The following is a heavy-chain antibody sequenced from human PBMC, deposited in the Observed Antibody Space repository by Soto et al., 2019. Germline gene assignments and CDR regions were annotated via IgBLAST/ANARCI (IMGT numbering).Heavy chain of an antibody. CDR3: ARQKVRGDISLYYFDY. CDR1: GGSISSSSYY. Sequence: QLQLQESGPGLVKPSETLSLTCTVSGGSISSSSYYWGWIRQPPGKGLEWIGSIYYSGSTYYNPSLKSRVTISVDTSKNPFSLKLSSVTAADTAVYYCARQKVRGDISLYYFDYWGQGTLVTVSS. V-gene: IGHV4-39*01. D-gene: IGHD3-10*01. CDR2: IYYSGST. J-gene: IGHJ4*02.